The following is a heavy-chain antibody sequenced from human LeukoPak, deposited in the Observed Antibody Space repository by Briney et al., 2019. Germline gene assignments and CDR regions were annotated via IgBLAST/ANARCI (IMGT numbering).Heavy chain of an antibody. CDR1: GLTFDDYG. CDR3: ASFGSNYDILTGDY. V-gene: IGHV3-20*04. CDR2: INWNGGST. D-gene: IGHD3-9*01. J-gene: IGHJ4*02. Sequence: RPGGSLRLSCAASGLTFDDYGMSWVRQAPGKGLEWVSGINWNGGSTGYADSVKGRFTISRDNAKNSLYLQMNSLRAEDTALYYCASFGSNYDILTGDYWGQGTLVTVSS.